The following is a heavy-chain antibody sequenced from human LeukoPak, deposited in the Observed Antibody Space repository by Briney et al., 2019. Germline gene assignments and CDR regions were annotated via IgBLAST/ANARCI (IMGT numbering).Heavy chain of an antibody. CDR1: GFRVSDYY. D-gene: IGHD3/OR15-3a*01. V-gene: IGHV3-66*02. CDR2: IRDSGEA. J-gene: IGHJ5*02. Sequence: GGSLRLSCAVSGFRVSDYYMSWVRQAPGKRLEWVGLIRDSGEAFYADFARGRFAISRDESENTLYLQMNSLRVEDTAVYFCARGRAANQDWVEFDPWGQGTPVIVSS. CDR3: ARGRAANQDWVEFDP.